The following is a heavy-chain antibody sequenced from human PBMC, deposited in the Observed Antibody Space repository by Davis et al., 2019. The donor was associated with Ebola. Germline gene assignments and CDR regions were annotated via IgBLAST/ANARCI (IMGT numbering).Heavy chain of an antibody. D-gene: IGHD5-12*01. V-gene: IGHV4-34*01. CDR1: GGSFSGYY. Sequence: SETLSLTCAVYGGSFSGYYWSWIRQPPGKGLEWIGEINHSGSTNYNPSLKSRVTISVDTSKNQFSLKVNSVTAADTAVYYCAKGGYSAYEPYFDYWGQGILVTVPS. J-gene: IGHJ4*02. CDR2: INHSGST. CDR3: AKGGYSAYEPYFDY.